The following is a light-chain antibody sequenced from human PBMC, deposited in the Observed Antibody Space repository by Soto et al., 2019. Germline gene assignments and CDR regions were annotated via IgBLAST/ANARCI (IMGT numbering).Light chain of an antibody. CDR2: DVS. Sequence: QSVLTQPASVSGSPGQSFTISCTGTSSDVGGYNYVSWYQQHPGKAPKLMIYDVSNRPSGVSNRFSGSKSGNTASLTISGLQAEDEADYYCSSYTSSSTLVFGGGTKVTVL. J-gene: IGLJ2*01. V-gene: IGLV2-14*01. CDR3: SSYTSSSTLV. CDR1: SSDVGGYNY.